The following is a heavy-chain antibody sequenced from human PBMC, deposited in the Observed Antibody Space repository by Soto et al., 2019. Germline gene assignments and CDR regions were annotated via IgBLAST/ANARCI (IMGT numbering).Heavy chain of an antibody. V-gene: IGHV1-18*01. D-gene: IGHD1-20*01. CDR1: GYSFTKYG. Sequence: ASVKVSCKAPGYSFTKYGFTWVRQAPGQGLEWMGWISAYNGNTNYAQKLQGRVTMTTDKFTSTAYMELRSLRSDDTAVYYCVLTDPHLHHGMDVWGQGTTVTVSS. CDR3: VLTDPHLHHGMDV. J-gene: IGHJ6*02. CDR2: ISAYNGNT.